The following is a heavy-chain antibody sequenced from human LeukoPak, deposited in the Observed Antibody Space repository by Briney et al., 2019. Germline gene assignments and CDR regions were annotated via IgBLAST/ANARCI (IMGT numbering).Heavy chain of an antibody. J-gene: IGHJ6*02. CDR1: GYTFTSYD. V-gene: IGHV1-8*01. Sequence: DSVKVSCKASGYTFTSYDINWVRQATGQGLEWMGWMNPNSGNTGYAQKFQGRVTMTRNTSISTAYMELSSLRSEDTAVYYCARAATTVRGVIRYYYYYGMDVWGQGTTVTVSS. D-gene: IGHD3-10*01. CDR3: ARAATTVRGVIRYYYYYGMDV. CDR2: MNPNSGNT.